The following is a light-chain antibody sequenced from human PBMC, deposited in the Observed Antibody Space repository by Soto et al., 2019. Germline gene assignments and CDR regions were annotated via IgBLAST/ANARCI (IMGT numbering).Light chain of an antibody. J-gene: IGKJ1*01. V-gene: IGKV3-20*01. CDR2: AAS. CDR1: QSDSKNS. Sequence: IVLTQSPDTLSLSPGERTALSCRASQSDSKNSLAWYQQRPGQAPRLLIYAASTRATGIPERFSGSGSGTDFTLTISRLEAEDFAVYYCPHYGGSVQTFGQGTKLEI. CDR3: PHYGGSVQT.